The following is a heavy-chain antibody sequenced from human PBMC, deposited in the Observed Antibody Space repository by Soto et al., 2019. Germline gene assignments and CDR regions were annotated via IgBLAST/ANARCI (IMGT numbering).Heavy chain of an antibody. CDR2: IKHDGSTR. J-gene: IGHJ5*02. V-gene: IGHV3-7*01. Sequence: EVQLEESGGGLVQPGGSLRLSCAASGFTFSSYWMSWVRQAPGKGPEWVANIKHDGSTRYYVDSVRGRFTISRDNAKNSLYLQMNRLRAEDTAVYYCARDAAGESQKGFDPWGQGTLVTVSS. CDR3: ARDAAGESQKGFDP. D-gene: IGHD6-13*01. CDR1: GFTFSSYW.